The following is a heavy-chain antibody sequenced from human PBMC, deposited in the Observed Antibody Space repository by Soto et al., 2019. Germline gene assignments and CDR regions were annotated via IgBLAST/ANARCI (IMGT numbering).Heavy chain of an antibody. V-gene: IGHV3-30*03. CDR3: TRDVTDYVLDV. J-gene: IGHJ6*02. CDR1: GFIFSNYA. CDR2: ISYDGRYI. D-gene: IGHD3-16*01. Sequence: QMQLVESGGGVVQPGYSLRLSCAASGFIFSNYAMHWVRQAPGKGLEWVALISYDGRYIYYADSVKGRFAISRDNSKKTVELLMNTLRREDTAVYYCTRDVTDYVLDVWGQGTTVNVSS.